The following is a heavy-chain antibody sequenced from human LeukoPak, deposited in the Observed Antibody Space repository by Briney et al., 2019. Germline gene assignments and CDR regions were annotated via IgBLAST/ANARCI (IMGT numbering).Heavy chain of an antibody. CDR2: ISNDGRST. V-gene: IGHV3-74*01. D-gene: IGHD4-11*01. Sequence: GGSLRLSCAASTFTFSTYWMNWVRQVPGKGLVWLSRISNDGRSTSYADSVKGRFTTSRDNAKNTLYLQMNSLRAEDTAVYYCAREDSTTVTFYFDYWGLGTMVAVSS. CDR1: TFTFSTYW. CDR3: AREDSTTVTFYFDY. J-gene: IGHJ4*02.